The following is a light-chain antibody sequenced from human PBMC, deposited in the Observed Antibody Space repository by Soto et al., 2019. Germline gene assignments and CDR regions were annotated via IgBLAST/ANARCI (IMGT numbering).Light chain of an antibody. CDR1: QSVSSTY. Sequence: EIVLTQSPGTLSLSPGERATLSCRASQSVSSTYLAWYRQKPGQPPRLLIYGASTRSTGIPDRFSGSGSGADFTLTISRLEPEDFAVYFCQHYDSSLLTFGGGTKVEIK. CDR2: GAS. CDR3: QHYDSSLLT. V-gene: IGKV3-20*01. J-gene: IGKJ4*01.